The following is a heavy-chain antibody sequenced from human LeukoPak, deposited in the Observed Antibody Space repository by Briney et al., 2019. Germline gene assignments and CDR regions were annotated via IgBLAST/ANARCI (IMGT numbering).Heavy chain of an antibody. D-gene: IGHD4/OR15-4a*01. CDR1: GFTFSSYS. V-gene: IGHV3-21*04. CDR3: ARRAGAYSHPYDY. CDR2: ISSSSSYI. Sequence: GGALRLSCAASGFTFSSYSMNWVRQAPGKGLEWVSSISSSSSYIYSADSVKGRFTISRDNSKNTLYLQMNSLRAEDTAVYYCARRAGAYSHPYDYWGRGTLVTVSS. J-gene: IGHJ4*02.